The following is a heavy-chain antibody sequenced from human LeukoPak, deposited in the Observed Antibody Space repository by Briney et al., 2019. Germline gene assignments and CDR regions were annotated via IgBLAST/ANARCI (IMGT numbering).Heavy chain of an antibody. CDR3: AKEFNRGLPDY. V-gene: IGHV3-30*18. J-gene: IGHJ4*02. CDR1: GFTFSTYG. CDR2: ISYDGSNE. Sequence: GESLRLSCAASGFTFSTYGMHWVRRAPGKGLEWVAVISYDGSNEYYADSVKGRFTISRDNSKNTLYLQMSSLRAEDTAVYYCAKEFNRGLPDYWGQGTLVIVPS. D-gene: IGHD2-21*01.